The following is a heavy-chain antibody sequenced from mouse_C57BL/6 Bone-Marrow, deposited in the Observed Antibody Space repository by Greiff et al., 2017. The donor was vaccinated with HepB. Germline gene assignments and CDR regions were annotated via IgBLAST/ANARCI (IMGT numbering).Heavy chain of an antibody. D-gene: IGHD1-1*01. CDR1: GFSLTSYG. V-gene: IGHV2-5*01. Sequence: QVQLQQSGPGLVQPSQSLSITCTVPGFSLTSYGVHWVRQSPGKGLEWLGVIWRGGSTDYNAAFMSRLSITKDNSKSQVFFKMNSLQADDTAIYYCAKRLIYYYGSSPFDYWGQGTTLTVSS. J-gene: IGHJ2*01. CDR3: AKRLIYYYGSSPFDY. CDR2: IWRGGST.